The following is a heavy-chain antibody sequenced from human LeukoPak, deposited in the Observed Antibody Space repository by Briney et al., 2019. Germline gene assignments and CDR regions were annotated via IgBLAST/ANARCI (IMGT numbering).Heavy chain of an antibody. Sequence: GGSLRLSCAASGFTVSSNYMSWVRQAPGEGLEWVANIKQDGSEKYYVDSVKGRFTTSRDNAKNSLYLQMNSLRAEDTAVYYCARPNYGGNSEFDYWGQGTLVTVSS. D-gene: IGHD4-23*01. CDR3: ARPNYGGNSEFDY. CDR2: IKQDGSEK. J-gene: IGHJ4*02. CDR1: GFTVSSNY. V-gene: IGHV3-7*01.